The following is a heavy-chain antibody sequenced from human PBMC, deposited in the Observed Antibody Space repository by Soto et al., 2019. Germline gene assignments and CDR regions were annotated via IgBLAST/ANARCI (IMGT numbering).Heavy chain of an antibody. V-gene: IGHV4-34*01. CDR3: ARDEYNSGWYGDFDY. D-gene: IGHD6-19*01. CDR2: INHSGST. Sequence: SETLSLTCAVYGGSFSGYYWSWIRQPPGKGLEWIGEINHSGSTNYNPSLKSRVTISVDTSKNQFSLKLNSVTAADTAVYYCARDEYNSGWYGDFDYWGQGTLVTVSS. CDR1: GGSFSGYY. J-gene: IGHJ4*02.